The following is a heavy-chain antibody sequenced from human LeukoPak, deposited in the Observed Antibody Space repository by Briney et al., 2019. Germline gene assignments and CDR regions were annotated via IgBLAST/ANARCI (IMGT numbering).Heavy chain of an antibody. CDR3: AKESPPTVAATVGWFDP. D-gene: IGHD2-15*01. J-gene: IGHJ5*02. Sequence: GGSLRLSCAASGFTFSSYAMSWVRQAPGKGLEWVSAISGSGGSTYYADSVKGQFTISRDNSKNTLYLQMNSLRAEDTAVYYCAKESPPTVAATVGWFDPWGQGTLVTVSS. CDR2: ISGSGGST. V-gene: IGHV3-23*01. CDR1: GFTFSSYA.